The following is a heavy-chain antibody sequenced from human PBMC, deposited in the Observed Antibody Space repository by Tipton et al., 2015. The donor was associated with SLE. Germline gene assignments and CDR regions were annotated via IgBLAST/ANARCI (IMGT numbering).Heavy chain of an antibody. CDR1: GDSINSGGYF. V-gene: IGHV4-31*03. J-gene: IGHJ5*02. D-gene: IGHD5/OR15-5a*01. CDR3: AXEYPYGXXXSXXXQVHRVYFDP. CDR2: MYPSGDKIT. Sequence: TLSLTCTVSGDSINSGGYFWSWIRQHPERGLEWIAYMYPSGDKITYYKPSLRSRIAMSMDTTKSQFSLTLTSVTAADTAVYYCAXEYPYGXXXSXXXQVHRVYFDPWXXRXLXXLSS.